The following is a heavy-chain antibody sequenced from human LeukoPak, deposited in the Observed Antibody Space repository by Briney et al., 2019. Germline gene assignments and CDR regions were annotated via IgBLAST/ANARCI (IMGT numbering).Heavy chain of an antibody. V-gene: IGHV5-51*01. D-gene: IGHD3-9*01. Sequence: GESLKISCKGSGYSFTSYWIGWVRQMPGKGLEWMGIIYPGDSDTRYSPSFQAKVTISADKSISTAYLQWSSLKASDTAMYYCARRYYDILPGYLYYFDYWGQGTLVTVSS. CDR3: ARRYYDILPGYLYYFDY. CDR1: GYSFTSYW. J-gene: IGHJ4*02. CDR2: IYPGDSDT.